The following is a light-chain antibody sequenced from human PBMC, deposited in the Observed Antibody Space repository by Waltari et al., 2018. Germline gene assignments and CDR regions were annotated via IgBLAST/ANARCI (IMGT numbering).Light chain of an antibody. CDR2: GAS. CDR1: QSVSGN. V-gene: IGKV3-15*01. CDR3: QQYNNWPRT. Sequence: LLMTQSPATLSVSPGERATLSCRASQSVSGNLAWYQQKPGQAPRLLIYGASTRATGIPARFSGSGSGTEFTLTISSLQSEDFAVYYCQQYNNWPRTFGQGTKVEIK. J-gene: IGKJ1*01.